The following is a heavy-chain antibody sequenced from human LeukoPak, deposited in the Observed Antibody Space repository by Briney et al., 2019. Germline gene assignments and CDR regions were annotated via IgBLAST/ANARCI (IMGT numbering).Heavy chain of an antibody. J-gene: IGHJ4*02. Sequence: GGSLRLSCAASGFTFKNYWMTWVRQAPGKELEWVANIKHDGSEKNYVDSVKGRFTISRDNAKNSLSLEMNSLRVEDTAFYFCAKDIVKGSASGTFDHWGQGTLVTVSS. CDR2: IKHDGSEK. CDR3: AKDIVKGSASGTFDH. CDR1: GFTFKNYW. D-gene: IGHD3-10*01. V-gene: IGHV3-7*03.